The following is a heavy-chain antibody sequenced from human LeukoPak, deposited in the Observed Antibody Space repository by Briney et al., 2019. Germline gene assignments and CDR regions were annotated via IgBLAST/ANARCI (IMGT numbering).Heavy chain of an antibody. Sequence: GASVKVSCKASGGTFSSYAISWVRQAPGQGLEWMGGIIPIFGTANYAQKFQGRVTITADESTSTAYMELSSLRSEDTAVYYCARGSRFFGVVIDAFDIWGQGTMVTVSS. V-gene: IGHV1-69*13. J-gene: IGHJ3*02. CDR3: ARGSRFFGVVIDAFDI. D-gene: IGHD3-3*01. CDR1: GGTFSSYA. CDR2: IIPIFGTA.